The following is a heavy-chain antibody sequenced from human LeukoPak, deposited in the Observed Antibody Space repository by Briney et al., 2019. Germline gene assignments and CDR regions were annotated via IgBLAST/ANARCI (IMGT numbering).Heavy chain of an antibody. CDR3: ARDTGITRILPAFQFDP. D-gene: IGHD3-10*01. J-gene: IGHJ5*02. V-gene: IGHV4-59*01. CDR2: IYYSGST. CDR1: GGSISSYY. Sequence: SETLSLTCTVSGGSISSYYWSWIRQPPGKGLEWIGYIYYSGSTNYNPSLKSRVTISVDTSKNQFSLKLSSVTAADTAVYYCARDTGITRILPAFQFDPWGREPWSPSPQ.